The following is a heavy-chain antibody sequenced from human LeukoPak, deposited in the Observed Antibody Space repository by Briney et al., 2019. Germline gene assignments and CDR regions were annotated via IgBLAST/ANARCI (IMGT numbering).Heavy chain of an antibody. CDR1: GGSISSYY. CDR3: ARGGGSAGDYYDSSGYYQLDY. Sequence: SETLSLTCTVSGGSISSYYWSWIRQPPGKGLEWIGYIYYSGSTNYNPSLKSRVTISVDTSKNQFSLKLSSVTAADTAVYYCARGGGSAGDYYDSSGYYQLDYWGQGTLVTVSS. V-gene: IGHV4-59*08. J-gene: IGHJ4*02. CDR2: IYYSGST. D-gene: IGHD3-22*01.